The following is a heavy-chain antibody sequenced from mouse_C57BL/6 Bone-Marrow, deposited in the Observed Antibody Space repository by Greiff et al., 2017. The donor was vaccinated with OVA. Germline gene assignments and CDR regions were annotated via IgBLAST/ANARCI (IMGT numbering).Heavy chain of an antibody. CDR3: PRLRREYAMDY. CDR2: IRLKSDNYAT. CDR1: GFTFSNYW. V-gene: IGHV6-3*01. J-gene: IGHJ4*01. D-gene: IGHD2-4*01. Sequence: EVKLVESGGGLVQPGGSMKLSCVASGFTFSNYWMNWVRQSPEKGLEWVAKIRLKSDNYATHYAESVKGRFTISRDDSKSSVYLQMNNLRAEDTGIYYCPRLRREYAMDYWGQGTSVTVSS.